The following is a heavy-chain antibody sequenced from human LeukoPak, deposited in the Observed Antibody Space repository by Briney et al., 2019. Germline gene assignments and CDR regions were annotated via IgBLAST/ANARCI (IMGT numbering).Heavy chain of an antibody. CDR3: AKQLGYCSDGSCYFPY. D-gene: IGHD2-15*01. V-gene: IGHV3-23*01. CDR2: ISNNGGYT. Sequence: GGSLRLSCAASGFTFSTYSMDWVRQAPGKGLEWVSAISNNGGYTYYADSVQGRFTISRDNSKSTLCLQMNSLRAEDTAVYYCAKQLGYCSDGSCYFPYWGQGTLVTVSS. J-gene: IGHJ4*02. CDR1: GFTFSTYS.